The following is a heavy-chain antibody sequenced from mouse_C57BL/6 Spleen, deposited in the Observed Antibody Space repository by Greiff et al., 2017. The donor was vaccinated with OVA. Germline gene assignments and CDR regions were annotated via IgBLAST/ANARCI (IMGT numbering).Heavy chain of an antibody. CDR3: ARKEDFFDY. Sequence: LQESGAELVKPGASVKMSCKASGYTFTSYWITWVKQRPGQGLEWIGDIYPGSGSTNYNEKFKSKATLTVDTSSSTAYMQLSSLTSEDSAVYYCARKEDFFDYWGQGTTLTVSS. CDR1: GYTFTSYW. J-gene: IGHJ2*01. CDR2: IYPGSGST. V-gene: IGHV1-55*01.